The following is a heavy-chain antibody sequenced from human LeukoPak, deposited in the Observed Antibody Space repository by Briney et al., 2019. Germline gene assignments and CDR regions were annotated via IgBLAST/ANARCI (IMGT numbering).Heavy chain of an antibody. D-gene: IGHD2-21*01. J-gene: IGHJ4*02. CDR3: ARVQRAYCGGDCYFPFDY. V-gene: IGHV1-69-2*01. CDR1: GYTFTDYY. CDR2: VDPEDGET. Sequence: GASVKVSCKASGYTFTDYYMHWVQQAPGKGLEWMGRVDPEDGETIYAEKFQGRVTITADTSTDTAYMELSSLRSEDTAVYYCARVQRAYCGGDCYFPFDYWGQGTLVTVSS.